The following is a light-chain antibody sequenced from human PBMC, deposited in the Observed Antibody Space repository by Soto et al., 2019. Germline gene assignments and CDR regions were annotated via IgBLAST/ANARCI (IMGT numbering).Light chain of an antibody. Sequence: EIVLTQSPATLSLSPGERATLSCRASQSVSSYLAWYQQKPGQAPRLLIYDASNRATGIPARFSGSGSGTDFTLTISSLETEDFAGYYCQQRSNWHPLTFGGGTKVEIK. CDR3: QQRSNWHPLT. V-gene: IGKV3-11*01. J-gene: IGKJ4*01. CDR1: QSVSSY. CDR2: DAS.